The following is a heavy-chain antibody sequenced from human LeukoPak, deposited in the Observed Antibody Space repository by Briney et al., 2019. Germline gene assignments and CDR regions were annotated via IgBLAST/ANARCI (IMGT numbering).Heavy chain of an antibody. J-gene: IGHJ4*02. CDR1: GFTFSSYG. CDR3: AKGLERRDGYTNPDY. Sequence: GGSLRLSCAASGFTFSSYGMHWVRQAPGKGLEWVAVISYDESNKYYADSVKGRFTISRDNSKNTLYLQMNSLRAEDTAVYYCAKGLERRDGYTNPDYWGQGTLVTVSS. CDR2: ISYDESNK. D-gene: IGHD5-24*01. V-gene: IGHV3-30*18.